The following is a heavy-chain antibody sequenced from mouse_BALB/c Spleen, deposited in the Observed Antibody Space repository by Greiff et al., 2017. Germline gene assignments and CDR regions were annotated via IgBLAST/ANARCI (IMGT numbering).Heavy chain of an antibody. CDR1: GFTFTDYY. CDR2: IRNKANGYTT. CDR3: ARDMDYAMDD. Sequence: EVKLVESGGGLVQPGGSLRLSCATSGFTFTDYYMSWVRQPPGKALEWLGFIRNKANGYTTEYSASVKGRFTISRDNSQSILYLQMNTLRAEDSATYYCARDMDYAMDDWGQGTSVTVSS. V-gene: IGHV7-3*02. J-gene: IGHJ4*01.